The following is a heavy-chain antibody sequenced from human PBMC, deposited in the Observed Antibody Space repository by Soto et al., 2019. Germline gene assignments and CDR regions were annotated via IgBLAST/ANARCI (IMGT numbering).Heavy chain of an antibody. Sequence: WGSLRLSCASCDFTSSSYAMRGVRQAPGKGLEWVAVISYDGSNKYYADSVKGRFTISRDNSKNTLYLQMNSLRAEDTAVYYCARDQYRTYYYYGMDVWGQGTTFTVSS. D-gene: IGHD6-6*01. V-gene: IGHV3-30-3*01. CDR3: ARDQYRTYYYYGMDV. CDR2: ISYDGSNK. CDR1: DFTSSSYA. J-gene: IGHJ6*01.